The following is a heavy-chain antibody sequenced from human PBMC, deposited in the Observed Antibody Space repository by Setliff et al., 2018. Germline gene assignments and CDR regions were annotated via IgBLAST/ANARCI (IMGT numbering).Heavy chain of an antibody. D-gene: IGHD3-16*01. CDR3: ARDFGSHFFDC. CDR2: ISRGGNTI. CDR1: GFTFSDYY. Sequence: GESLKISCAASGFTFSDYYMNWIRQAPGKGLEWVSYISRGGNTIYYADSVKGRFTISRDNAKNSLYLQMNSLRAEDTAVYYCARDFGSHFFDCWGQGTLVTVSS. J-gene: IGHJ4*02. V-gene: IGHV3-11*04.